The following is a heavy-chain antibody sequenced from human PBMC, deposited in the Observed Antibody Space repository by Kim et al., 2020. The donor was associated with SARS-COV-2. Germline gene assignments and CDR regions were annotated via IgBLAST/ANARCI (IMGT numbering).Heavy chain of an antibody. J-gene: IGHJ4*02. D-gene: IGHD3-22*01. Sequence: NYSPSFQGHVTISADKSISTAYLQWSSLKASDTAMYYCARPYYDSSGYGKWGQGTLVTVSS. V-gene: IGHV5-10-1*01. CDR3: ARPYYDSSGYGK.